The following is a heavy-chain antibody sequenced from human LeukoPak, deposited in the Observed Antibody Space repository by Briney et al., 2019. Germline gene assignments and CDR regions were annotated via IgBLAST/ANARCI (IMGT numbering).Heavy chain of an antibody. J-gene: IGHJ4*02. D-gene: IGHD3-3*01. CDR2: INPNSGGT. CDR1: GYTFTGYY. V-gene: IGHV1-2*02. CDR3: ARGSPTHVLRFLEWLSRPYYFDY. Sequence: GASVKVSCKASGYTFTGYYMHWVRQAPGQGLEWMGWINPNSGGTNYAQKFQGRVTMTRDTSISTAYMELSRLRSDDTAVYYCARGSPTHVLRFLEWLSRPYYFDYWGQGTLVTVSS.